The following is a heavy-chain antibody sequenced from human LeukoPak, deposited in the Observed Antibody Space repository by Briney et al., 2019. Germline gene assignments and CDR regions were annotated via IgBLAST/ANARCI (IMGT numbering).Heavy chain of an antibody. CDR2: VNPNSGHT. D-gene: IGHD4-4*01. J-gene: IGHJ4*02. V-gene: IGHV1-8*01. Sequence: ASVKVSCKASGYSFPTYDINWVRQAPGQGLEWMGWVNPNSGHTAYAQKFQGSVTMTRNTSTSTAYMELSSLTSEDTAVYFCARGIRSGSNYEPYDYWGQGTLVTVSS. CDR1: GYSFPTYD. CDR3: ARGIRSGSNYEPYDY.